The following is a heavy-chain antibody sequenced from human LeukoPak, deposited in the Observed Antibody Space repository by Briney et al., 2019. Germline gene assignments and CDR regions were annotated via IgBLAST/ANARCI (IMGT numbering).Heavy chain of an antibody. Sequence: SETLSLTCTVSGGSISSSSYYWGWIRQPPGKELEWIGNIYYSGSTYYNPSLKSRVTISVDTSKNQFSLKLSSVTAADTAVYYCARRDYGGYWYFDLWGRGTLVTVSS. CDR1: GGSISSSSYY. V-gene: IGHV4-39*01. D-gene: IGHD4-23*01. CDR2: IYYSGST. CDR3: ARRDYGGYWYFDL. J-gene: IGHJ2*01.